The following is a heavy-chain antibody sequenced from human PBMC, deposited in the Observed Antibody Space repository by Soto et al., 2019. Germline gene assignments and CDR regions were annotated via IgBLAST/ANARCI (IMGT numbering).Heavy chain of an antibody. Sequence: QTGGSLRLSCAASGFTFDDYAFHWVRQAPGKGLAWVSGISWISDTIGYADSVKGRFTISRDNAKNSLYLQMNSLRAEDTALYYSVQDVAARGMGYYHYYYDMDVWGQGTTVTVSS. V-gene: IGHV3-9*01. CDR1: GFTFDDYA. D-gene: IGHD6-6*01. J-gene: IGHJ6*02. CDR2: ISWISDTI. CDR3: VQDVAARGMGYYHYYYDMDV.